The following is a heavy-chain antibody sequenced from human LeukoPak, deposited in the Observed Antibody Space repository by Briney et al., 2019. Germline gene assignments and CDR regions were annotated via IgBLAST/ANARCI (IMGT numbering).Heavy chain of an antibody. D-gene: IGHD3-10*01. CDR1: GGSISSSSYY. V-gene: IGHV4-39*07. CDR3: ARAYYGSGEPYDY. CDR2: IYYSGST. Sequence: SSETLSLTCTVSGGSISSSSYYWGWIRQPPEKGLEWIGSIYYSGSTYYNPSLKSRVTMSVDTSKNQFSLKLSSVTAADTAVYYCARAYYGSGEPYDYWGQGTLVTVSS. J-gene: IGHJ4*02.